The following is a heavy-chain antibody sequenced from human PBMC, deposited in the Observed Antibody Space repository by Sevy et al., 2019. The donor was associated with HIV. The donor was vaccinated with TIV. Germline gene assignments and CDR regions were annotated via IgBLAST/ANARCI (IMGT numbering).Heavy chain of an antibody. CDR2: IIPIFGTA. Sequence: GASVKVSCKASGGTFSSYAISWVRQAPGQGLEWMGGIIPIFGTANYAQKFQGRVTITADESTSTAYMELSSLRSEDTAVYYCARVGALSHRSWFDPWGQGTLVTVSS. CDR3: ARVGALSHRSWFDP. J-gene: IGHJ5*02. V-gene: IGHV1-69*13. D-gene: IGHD3-16*01. CDR1: GGTFSSYA.